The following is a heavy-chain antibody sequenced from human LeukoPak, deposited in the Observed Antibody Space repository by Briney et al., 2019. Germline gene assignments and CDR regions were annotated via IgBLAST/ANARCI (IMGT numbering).Heavy chain of an antibody. CDR3: ARVRYYYGSGSKVSFDY. D-gene: IGHD3-10*01. CDR2: ISGSGGST. J-gene: IGHJ4*02. Sequence: PGGSLRLSCAASGFTFSSYAMSWVRQAPGKGLEWVSAISGSGGSTYYADSVKGRFTISRDNSKNTLYLQMNSLRAEDTAVYYCARVRYYYGSGSKVSFDYWGQGTLVIVSS. V-gene: IGHV3-23*01. CDR1: GFTFSSYA.